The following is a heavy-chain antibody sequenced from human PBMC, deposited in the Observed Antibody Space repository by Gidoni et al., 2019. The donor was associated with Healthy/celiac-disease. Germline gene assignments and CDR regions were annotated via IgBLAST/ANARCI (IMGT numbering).Heavy chain of an antibody. V-gene: IGHV3-21*01. Sequence: VQLVESGGGLVKPGGSLRLSCAASGFTFSSYSMNWVRQAPGKGLEWVSSISSSSSYIYYADSVKGRFTISRDNAKNSLYLQMNSLRAEDTAVYYCARGYCSSTSCPAGFDYWGQGTLVTVSS. CDR1: GFTFSSYS. J-gene: IGHJ4*02. CDR2: ISSSSSYI. CDR3: ARGYCSSTSCPAGFDY. D-gene: IGHD2-2*01.